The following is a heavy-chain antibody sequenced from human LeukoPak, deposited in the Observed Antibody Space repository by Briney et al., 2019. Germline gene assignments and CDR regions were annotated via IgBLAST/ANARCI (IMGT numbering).Heavy chain of an antibody. V-gene: IGHV3-53*01. CDR1: GFTVSSNY. CDR2: ICRGGGT. Sequence: PGGSLRLSCAASGFTVSSNYMSWVRQAPGKGLEWVAIICRGGGTSYANSVKGRFTISRDNSKNTLYLQMNSLRAEDTAVYYCERGATPDVWGKGTTVTVSS. J-gene: IGHJ6*04. CDR3: ERGATPDV. D-gene: IGHD1-26*01.